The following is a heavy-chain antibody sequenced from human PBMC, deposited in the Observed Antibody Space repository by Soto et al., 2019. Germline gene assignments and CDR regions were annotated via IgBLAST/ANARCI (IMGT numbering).Heavy chain of an antibody. CDR1: GGSISSSSYY. V-gene: IGHV4-39*01. CDR2: IYYSGST. J-gene: IGHJ6*03. Sequence: PSETLSLTCAVYGGSISSSSYYWGWIRQPPGKGQEWIGSIYYSGSTYYNPSLKSRVTISVDTSKNQFSLKLSSVTAADTAVYYCASSPGGRYFDWLTTIGPSMDVWGKGTTVTVSS. CDR3: ASSPGGRYFDWLTTIGPSMDV. D-gene: IGHD3-9*01.